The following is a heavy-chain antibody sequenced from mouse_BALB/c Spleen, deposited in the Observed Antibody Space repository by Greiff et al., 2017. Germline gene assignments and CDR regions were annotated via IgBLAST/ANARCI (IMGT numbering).Heavy chain of an antibody. CDR1: GYAFSSYW. Sequence: VQLQQSGAELVRPGSSVKISCKASGYAFSSYWMNWVKQRPGQGLEWIGQIYPGDGDTNYNGKFKGKATLTADKSSSTAYMQLSSLTSEDSAVYFCAKLNPYYFDYWGQGTTLTVSS. J-gene: IGHJ2*01. V-gene: IGHV1-80*01. CDR2: IYPGDGDT. CDR3: AKLNPYYFDY.